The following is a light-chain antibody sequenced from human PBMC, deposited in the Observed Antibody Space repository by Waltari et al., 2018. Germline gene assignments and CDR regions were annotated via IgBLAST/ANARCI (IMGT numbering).Light chain of an antibody. CDR1: TSDVGFYNR. CDR2: QVS. Sequence: QSALTQPPSVSGSPGQSVTISCAGTTSDVGFYNRVSWYQQSPGTAPKLIVYQVSNRPSGVPDRFSGPKSGSTASLTISGLQAEDEADYYCYSYTTSGIYVFGTGTKVSVL. CDR3: YSYTTSGIYV. V-gene: IGLV2-18*02. J-gene: IGLJ1*01.